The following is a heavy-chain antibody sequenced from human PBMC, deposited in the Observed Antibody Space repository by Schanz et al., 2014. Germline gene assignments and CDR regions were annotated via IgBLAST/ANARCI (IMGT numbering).Heavy chain of an antibody. Sequence: QVHLMESGGGVVQPGRSLRLSCAASGFTFSGNAMHWVRQAPGKGLEWVAVVSDDGNKKYYADSVKGRFTISRDNSKNTLYLQMNSLRAEDTAVYYCAKGRFGELSAFDIWGQGTMVTVSS. D-gene: IGHD3-10*01. J-gene: IGHJ3*02. CDR1: GFTFSGNA. CDR3: AKGRFGELSAFDI. CDR2: VSDDGNKK. V-gene: IGHV3-30*18.